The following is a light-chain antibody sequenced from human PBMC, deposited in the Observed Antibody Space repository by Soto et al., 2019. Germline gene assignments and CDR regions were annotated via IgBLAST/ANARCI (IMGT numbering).Light chain of an antibody. V-gene: IGKV1-27*01. CDR1: QDIRNF. Sequence: DLQMTQFPSSLSASVGDRVTITCRASQDIRNFLAWYQQRPGKVPKLLISAASTLQSGVPSRFSGSGSGTDFTLIISSLQPEDVATYYCQKYDIAPWTFGHGTRVEI. CDR3: QKYDIAPWT. CDR2: AAS. J-gene: IGKJ1*01.